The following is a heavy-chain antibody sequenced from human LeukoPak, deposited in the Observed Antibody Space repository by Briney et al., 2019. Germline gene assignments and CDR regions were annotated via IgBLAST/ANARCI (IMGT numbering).Heavy chain of an antibody. D-gene: IGHD2-2*01. CDR3: ARAGRAMPFDY. CDR2: INPNSGGT. J-gene: IGHJ4*02. Sequence: ASVKVSCKASGYTFTSNGISWVRQAPGQGLEWMGWINPNSGGTNYAQKFQGRVTMTRDTSISTAYMELSRLRSDDTAVYYCARAGRAMPFDYWGQGTLVTVSS. V-gene: IGHV1-2*02. CDR1: GYTFTSNG.